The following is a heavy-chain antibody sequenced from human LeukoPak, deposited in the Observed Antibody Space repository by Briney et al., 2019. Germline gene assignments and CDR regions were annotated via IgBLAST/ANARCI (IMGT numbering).Heavy chain of an antibody. Sequence: GGSLRLSCAASGFTFSSYAMSWVRQAPGKGLEWVSAISGNGGSTYYADSVKGRFTISRDNSKNTLYLQMNGLRAEDTAVYYCAKAQGYSYGGDYYYYTMDVWGQGTTVTVSS. CDR1: GFTFSSYA. D-gene: IGHD5-18*01. J-gene: IGHJ6*02. CDR2: ISGNGGST. CDR3: AKAQGYSYGGDYYYYTMDV. V-gene: IGHV3-23*01.